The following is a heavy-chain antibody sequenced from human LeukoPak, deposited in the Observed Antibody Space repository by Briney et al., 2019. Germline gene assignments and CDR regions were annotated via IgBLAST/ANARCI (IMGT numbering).Heavy chain of an antibody. J-gene: IGHJ5*02. V-gene: IGHV4-39*01. Sequence: KPSETLSLTCTVSGGSISSSSYYWGWIRRPPGXXXEWIGSINYSGTTYYNPSLKSRVTISADTSKNQFSLKLSSVTATDTAVYYCARHNQGEWFDPWGQGTRVTVSS. CDR1: GGSISSSSYY. D-gene: IGHD3-16*01. CDR2: INYSGTT. CDR3: ARHNQGEWFDP.